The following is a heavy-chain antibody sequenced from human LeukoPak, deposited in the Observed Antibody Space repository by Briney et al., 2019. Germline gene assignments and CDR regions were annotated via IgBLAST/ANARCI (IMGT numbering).Heavy chain of an antibody. J-gene: IGHJ4*02. CDR2: INPSGGST. CDR3: ARVRGSSGFLYY. CDR1: GYTFTTYY. Sequence: ASVKVSCKASGYTFTTYYIHWVRQAPGQGLEWMGIINPSGGSTSYAQNFQGRVTMTRDTSTSTVYMEVSSLRSEDTVVYYCARVRGSSGFLYYWGQGTLVTVSS. D-gene: IGHD3-22*01. V-gene: IGHV1-46*01.